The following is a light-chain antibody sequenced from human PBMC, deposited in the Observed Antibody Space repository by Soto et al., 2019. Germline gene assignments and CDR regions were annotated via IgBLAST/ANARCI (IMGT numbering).Light chain of an antibody. CDR3: AAWDDSLNGWV. Sequence: QSVLTQPPSASGTTGQRVTISCSGSSSNIGSNTVNWYQQLPGTAPKLLIYSNNHRPSGVPDRFPGSKSGTSASLAISGLQSEDEADYYCAAWDDSLNGWVFGGGTQLTVL. CDR2: SNN. J-gene: IGLJ3*02. CDR1: SSNIGSNT. V-gene: IGLV1-44*01.